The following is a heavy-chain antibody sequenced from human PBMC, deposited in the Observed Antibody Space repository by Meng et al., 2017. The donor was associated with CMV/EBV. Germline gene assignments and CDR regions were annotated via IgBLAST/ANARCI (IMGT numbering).Heavy chain of an antibody. J-gene: IGHJ4*02. V-gene: IGHV3-72*01. D-gene: IGHD4-17*01. CDR3: ARLHDYGDPRGDY. CDR2: TRNKANSYTT. Sequence: GESLKISCAASGFTFSDHYMDWVRQAPGKGLEWVGRTRNKANSYTTEYAASVKGRFTISRDDSKSSLYLQMNSLKTEDTAVYYCARLHDYGDPRGDYWGQGTLVTVSS. CDR1: GFTFSDHY.